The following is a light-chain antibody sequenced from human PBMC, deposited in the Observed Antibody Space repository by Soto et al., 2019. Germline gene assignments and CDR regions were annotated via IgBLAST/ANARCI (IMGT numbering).Light chain of an antibody. CDR3: QSYDSSLSAYYA. J-gene: IGLJ1*01. Sequence: QSVLTQPPSVSGAPGQRVTISYTGSSSNIGAGYDVHWYQQLPGTAPKLLIYGNSNRPSGVPDRFSGSKSGTSASLAITGLQAEDEADYYCQSYDSSLSAYYAFGTGTKVTVL. V-gene: IGLV1-40*01. CDR2: GNS. CDR1: SSNIGAGYD.